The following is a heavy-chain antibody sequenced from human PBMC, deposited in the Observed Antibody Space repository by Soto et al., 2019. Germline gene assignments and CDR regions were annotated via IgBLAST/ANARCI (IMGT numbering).Heavy chain of an antibody. J-gene: IGHJ4*02. V-gene: IGHV3-15*07. CDR1: GFAFTNVW. CDR3: NTYYDFGGGRTPL. D-gene: IGHD3-3*01. CDR2: IKSKPDGETT. Sequence: QLVESGGGLVKPGGSLALSCAGSGFAFTNVWLHWVRQAPGKGLEWVGRIKSKPDGETTDYAAPVKGRFTISRDDSTNPLYLQMNSLQTEDSGLYCGNTYYDFGGGRTPLWGQGTLVTVSS.